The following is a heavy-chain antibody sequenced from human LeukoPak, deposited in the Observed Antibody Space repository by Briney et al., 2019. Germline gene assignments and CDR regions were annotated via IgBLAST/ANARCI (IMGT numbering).Heavy chain of an antibody. J-gene: IGHJ3*02. CDR3: ARRAGPMNAFDI. D-gene: IGHD6-13*01. CDR2: IYYSGST. V-gene: IGHV4-39*01. Sequence: SETLSLTCTVSGVSISSSSYYWGWIRQPPGKRLEWIGSIYYSGSTYYNPSLKSRVTISVDTSKNQFSLKLSSVTAADTAVYYCARRAGPMNAFDIWGQGTMVTVSS. CDR1: GVSISSSSYY.